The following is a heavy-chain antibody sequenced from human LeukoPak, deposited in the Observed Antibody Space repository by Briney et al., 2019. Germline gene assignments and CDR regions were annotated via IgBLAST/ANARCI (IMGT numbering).Heavy chain of an antibody. CDR2: ISGIGCST. CDR3: ARDREFYDSSGDVSYAFDI. Sequence: GWSVRLSCAASGFTFSSYAMSWVHQAPGKGLEWVSAISGIGCSTYYADSVKGRFTISRDKSKNTLYLQMNSLRAGCAAGYDCARDREFYDSSGDVSYAFDIGGQGTMVTVSS. V-gene: IGHV3-23*01. D-gene: IGHD3-22*01. CDR1: GFTFSSYA. J-gene: IGHJ3*02.